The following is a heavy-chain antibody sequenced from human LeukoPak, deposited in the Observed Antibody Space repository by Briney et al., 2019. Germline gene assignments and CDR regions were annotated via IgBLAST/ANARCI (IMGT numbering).Heavy chain of an antibody. J-gene: IGHJ4*02. Sequence: GGSLRLSCAASGFTFSTYAMSWVRQAPGKGLEWVSAMSGSGGSTYYADSVKGRFIISRDNSKNTLYLQMNSLRAEDTAVYYCAKDLGWIPYYFDYWGQGTLVTVSS. CDR3: AKDLGWIPYYFDY. CDR1: GFTFSTYA. CDR2: MSGSGGST. V-gene: IGHV3-23*01. D-gene: IGHD5-18*01.